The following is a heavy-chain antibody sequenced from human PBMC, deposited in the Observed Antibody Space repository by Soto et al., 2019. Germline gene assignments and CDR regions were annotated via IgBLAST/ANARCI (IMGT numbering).Heavy chain of an antibody. V-gene: IGHV3-11*06. J-gene: IGHJ5*02. CDR2: ISSSSSYT. D-gene: IGHD3-10*01. CDR1: GFTFSDYY. Sequence: GSLRLSCAASGFTFSDYYMSWIRQAPGKGLEWVSYISSSSSYTNYADSVKGRFTISRDNAKNSLYLQMNSLRAEDTAVYYCARGGGRDYYGSGSPTRFDPWGQGTLVTVPQ. CDR3: ARGGGRDYYGSGSPTRFDP.